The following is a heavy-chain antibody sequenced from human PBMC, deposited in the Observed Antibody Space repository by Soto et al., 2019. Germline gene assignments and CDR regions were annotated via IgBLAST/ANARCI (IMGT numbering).Heavy chain of an antibody. J-gene: IGHJ4*02. D-gene: IGHD6-19*01. CDR2: VYYTGST. CDR1: GGSISGSY. Sequence: QVQLQESGPGLVKPSETLSLTCSVSGGSISGSYWSWIRQPPGKGLEWLGYVYYTGSTNYSPSLGSRVSISVDTSKNEFSRRLSSVTAADTAVYFCARSVAVPGAHIDYWGQGTQVTVSS. V-gene: IGHV4-59*01. CDR3: ARSVAVPGAHIDY.